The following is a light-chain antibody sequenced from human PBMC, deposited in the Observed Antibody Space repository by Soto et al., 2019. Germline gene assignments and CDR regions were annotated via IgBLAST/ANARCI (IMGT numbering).Light chain of an antibody. J-gene: IGKJ4*01. V-gene: IGKV3-15*01. CDR2: GAS. CDR1: QSVSNK. Sequence: EIVMTQSPATLSVSPGERATVSCRASQSVSNKLAWYQQKPGQAPRLLIYGASTRATGIPARFSGSGSGTEFTLTISSLQSEDFAVYYWQQYNNWPPLTFGGGTKVEIK. CDR3: QQYNNWPPLT.